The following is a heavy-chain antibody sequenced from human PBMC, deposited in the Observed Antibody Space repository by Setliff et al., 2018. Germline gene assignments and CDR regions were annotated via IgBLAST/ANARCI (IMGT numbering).Heavy chain of an antibody. V-gene: IGHV1-18*01. D-gene: IGHD3-22*01. CDR1: GYTFTSYG. CDR3: ARESGYYDSSGYQYYFDY. CDR2: ISAYNGNT. Sequence: ASVKVSCKASGYTFTSYGISWVRQAPGQGLEWMGWISAYNGNTNYAQKLQGRVTMTTDTSTSTAYMELRSLRSEDTAVYYCARESGYYDSSGYQYYFDYWGQGTLVTVSS. J-gene: IGHJ4*02.